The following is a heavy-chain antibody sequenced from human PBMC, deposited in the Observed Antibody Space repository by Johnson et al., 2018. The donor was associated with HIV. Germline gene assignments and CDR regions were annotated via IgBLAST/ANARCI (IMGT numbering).Heavy chain of an antibody. Sequence: QVQLVESGGGLIQPGGSLRLSCVGSGFNFSGYSMHWVRQAPGTGLEWVAFISYDGSPKYYADSVRGRFTISSDNSKNTLYLQMNSLRAGDTAVYYCARTGVLAAFDIWGQGTMVTVS. CDR3: ARTGVLAAFDI. J-gene: IGHJ3*02. V-gene: IGHV3-30*14. CDR1: GFNFSGYS. CDR2: ISYDGSPK. D-gene: IGHD2-8*02.